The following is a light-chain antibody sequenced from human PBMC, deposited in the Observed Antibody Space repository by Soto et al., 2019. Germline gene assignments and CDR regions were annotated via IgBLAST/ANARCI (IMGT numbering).Light chain of an antibody. Sequence: QSALTQPASVSGSPGQSITISCTGTSSDVGGFNYVSWYQQHPGKAPKLLIFDVYSRPSGISNRFSGSKSGNTASLTISGLQAEDEADYYCCSYTTSSTRVFGSGTKLTVL. J-gene: IGLJ1*01. V-gene: IGLV2-14*01. CDR1: SSDVGGFNY. CDR2: DVY. CDR3: CSYTTSSTRV.